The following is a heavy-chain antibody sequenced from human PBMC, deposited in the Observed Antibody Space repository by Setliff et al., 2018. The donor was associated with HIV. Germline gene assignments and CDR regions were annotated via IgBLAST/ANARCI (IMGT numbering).Heavy chain of an antibody. D-gene: IGHD6-13*01. CDR3: ARGAIAAAGDFDY. CDR1: GGFISSYY. CDR2: IYTSGST. Sequence: SETLSLTCTVSGGFISSYYWNWIRQPAGKGLEWIGRIYTSGSTNYNPSLKSRVTMSVDTSKNQFSLRLSSVTAADTAVYYCARGAIAAAGDFDYWGQGTPVTVSS. V-gene: IGHV4-4*07. J-gene: IGHJ4*02.